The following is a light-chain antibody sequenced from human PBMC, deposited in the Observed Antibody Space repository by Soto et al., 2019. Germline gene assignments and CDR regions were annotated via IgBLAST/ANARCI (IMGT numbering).Light chain of an antibody. J-gene: IGKJ4*01. V-gene: IGKV1-5*03. CDR3: QQYKSFSLT. CDR2: KTS. CDR1: QSINNW. Sequence: DIQMTQSPSTLSASVGDRVTITCRASQSINNWLAWYQQKPGKAPKLLIYKTSDLESGDTSRFRGSGSGTEFSLTISSLQPDDFATYYCQQYKSFSLTFGGGTRVEVK.